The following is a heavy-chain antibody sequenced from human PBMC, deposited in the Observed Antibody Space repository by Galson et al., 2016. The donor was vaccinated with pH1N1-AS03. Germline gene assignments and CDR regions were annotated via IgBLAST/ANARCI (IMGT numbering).Heavy chain of an antibody. CDR1: SGSISSYS. D-gene: IGHD6-13*01. CDR2: IYSIGGT. J-gene: IGHJ4*02. CDR3: ARATAVGPPYFDY. Sequence: SETLSLTCTVSSGSISSYSWNWIRQPPGKGLEWIGSIYSIGGTNYNPPPESRITISVETSKNQFSLKLRSVTAADTAVYYCARATAVGPPYFDYWGQGTVATVSS. V-gene: IGHV4-59*01.